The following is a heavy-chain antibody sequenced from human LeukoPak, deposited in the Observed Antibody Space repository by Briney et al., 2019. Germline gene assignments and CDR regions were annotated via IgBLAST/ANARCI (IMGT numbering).Heavy chain of an antibody. CDR1: GFTFSSYA. V-gene: IGHV3-23*01. CDR2: ISGSGGGT. Sequence: GGSLRLSCAASGFTFSSYAMTWVRQAPGKGLEWVSAISGSGGGTYYADSVKGRFTISRDNSKNTLYLQMNSLRVEDTATYYCAKERSFGTWLGDYWGQGTLVTVSS. J-gene: IGHJ4*02. CDR3: AKERSFGTWLGDY. D-gene: IGHD2/OR15-2a*01.